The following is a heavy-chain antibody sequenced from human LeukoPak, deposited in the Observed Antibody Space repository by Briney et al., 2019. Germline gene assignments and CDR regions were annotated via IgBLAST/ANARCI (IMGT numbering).Heavy chain of an antibody. D-gene: IGHD2-15*01. V-gene: IGHV1-3*01. J-gene: IGHJ4*02. CDR3: ARAFDTVANGDY. Sequence: ASVKVSCKASGYTFTSYAMHWVRQAPGQRLEWMGWINAGNGNTKYSQKFQGRVTITRDTSASTAYMELSSLRSEDTAVYYCARAFDTVANGDYWGQGTRVTVSS. CDR1: GYTFTSYA. CDR2: INAGNGNT.